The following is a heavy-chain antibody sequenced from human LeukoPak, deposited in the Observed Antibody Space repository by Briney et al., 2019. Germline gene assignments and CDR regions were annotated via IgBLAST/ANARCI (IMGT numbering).Heavy chain of an antibody. CDR2: IYYGGST. J-gene: IGHJ6*03. D-gene: IGHD3-3*01. CDR1: GGSISSYY. V-gene: IGHV4-59*01. CDR3: ARTYDFWSGYNPYYYYYMDV. Sequence: SETMSLTCTVAGGSISSYYWSWIRQPPGKGLEWIGYIYYGGSTNYNPSLKSRVTISVDTSKNQFSLKLSSVTAADTAVYYCARTYDFWSGYNPYYYYYMDVWGKGTTVTVSS.